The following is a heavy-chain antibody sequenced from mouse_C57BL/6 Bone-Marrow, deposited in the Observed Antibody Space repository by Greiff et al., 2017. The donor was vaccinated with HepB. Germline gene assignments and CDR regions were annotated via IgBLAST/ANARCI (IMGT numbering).Heavy chain of an antibody. J-gene: IGHJ3*01. Sequence: EVQVVESGGGLVKPGGSLKLSCAASGFTFSDYGMHWVRQAPEKGLEWVAYISSGSSTIYYADTVKGRFTISRDNAKNTLFLQMTSLRSEDTAMYYWARTAQATWFAYWGQGTLVTVSA. CDR1: GFTFSDYG. D-gene: IGHD3-2*02. V-gene: IGHV5-17*01. CDR3: ARTAQATWFAY. CDR2: ISSGSSTI.